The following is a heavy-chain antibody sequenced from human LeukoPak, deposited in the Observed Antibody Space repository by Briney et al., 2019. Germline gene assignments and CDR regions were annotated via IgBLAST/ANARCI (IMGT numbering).Heavy chain of an antibody. D-gene: IGHD3-10*01. CDR3: ARASGSGSYYNSYYFDY. CDR2: INHSGST. V-gene: IGHV4-34*01. CDR1: GGSFSGYY. Sequence: SETLSLTCAVYGGSFSGYYWSWIRQPPGKGLEWIGEINHSGSTNYNPSLKSRVTISVDTSKNQFSLKLSSVTAADTAVYYCARASGSGSYYNSYYFDYWGQGTLVNVSS. J-gene: IGHJ4*02.